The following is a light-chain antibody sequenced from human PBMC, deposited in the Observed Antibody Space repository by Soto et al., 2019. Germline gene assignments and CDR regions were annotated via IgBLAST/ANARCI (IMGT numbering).Light chain of an antibody. J-gene: IGLJ2*01. Sequence: QSVLTQPASVSGSPGQSITISCTGTSSDVGGYNYVSWYQRHPGKAPKLMIYDVSNRPSGVSNRFSGSKSGNTASLTIPGLQAEDEADYYCSSYTSSSTLPVFGGGTKVTVL. CDR1: SSDVGGYNY. CDR3: SSYTSSSTLPV. V-gene: IGLV2-14*01. CDR2: DVS.